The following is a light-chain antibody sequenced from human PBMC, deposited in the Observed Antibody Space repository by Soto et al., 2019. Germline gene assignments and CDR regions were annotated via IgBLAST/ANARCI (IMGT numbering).Light chain of an antibody. CDR2: GAS. V-gene: IGKV3-20*01. J-gene: IGKJ3*01. Sequence: EIVLTQSPGTLSLSPGERATLSCRASQSVSSSYLAWYQQKPGQAPRLLIYGASSRATGIPDRFSGSGSATDFTLTISRLEPEDFAVYYCQQYGSSPFPFGPATKGDIK. CDR3: QQYGSSPFP. CDR1: QSVSSSY.